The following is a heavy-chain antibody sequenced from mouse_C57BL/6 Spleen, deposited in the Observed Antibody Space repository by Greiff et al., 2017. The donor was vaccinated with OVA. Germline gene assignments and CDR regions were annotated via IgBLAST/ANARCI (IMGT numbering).Heavy chain of an antibody. V-gene: IGHV2-5*01. D-gene: IGHD2-10*01. CDR3: AKNLLNLYAMDY. J-gene: IGHJ4*01. Sequence: VMLVESGPGLVQPSQSLSITCTVSGFSLTSYGVHWVRQSPGKGLEWLGVIWRGGSTDYNAAFMSRLSITKDNSKSQVFFKMNSLQADDTAIYYCAKNLLNLYAMDYWGQGTSVTVSS. CDR1: GFSLTSYG. CDR2: IWRGGST.